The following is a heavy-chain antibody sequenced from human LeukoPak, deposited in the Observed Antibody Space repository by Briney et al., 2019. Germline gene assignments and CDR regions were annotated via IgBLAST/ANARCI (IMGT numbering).Heavy chain of an antibody. V-gene: IGHV1-69*05. CDR2: IIPIFGTA. Sequence: SVKVSCKASGGTFSSYAISWVRQAPGQGLEWMGGIIPIFGTANYAQKFQGRVTITTDESTSTAYMELSSLRSEDTAVYYCARDGGSGWTYRPAAFDIWGQGTMVTVSS. CDR1: GGTFSSYA. J-gene: IGHJ3*02. D-gene: IGHD6-19*01. CDR3: ARDGGSGWTYRPAAFDI.